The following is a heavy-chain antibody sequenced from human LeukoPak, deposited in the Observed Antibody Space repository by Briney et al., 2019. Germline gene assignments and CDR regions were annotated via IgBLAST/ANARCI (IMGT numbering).Heavy chain of an antibody. CDR1: GGTFSDYY. V-gene: IGHV4-34*01. CDR3: ARARMGY. Sequence: SETLSLTCAVYGGTFSDYYWTWIRQVPGKGLEWIGEINHSGSTNYNPSLKSRVTISVDTSKNQFSLKLSSVTAADTAVYYCARARMGYWGQGTLVTVSS. CDR2: INHSGST. D-gene: IGHD2-8*01. J-gene: IGHJ4*02.